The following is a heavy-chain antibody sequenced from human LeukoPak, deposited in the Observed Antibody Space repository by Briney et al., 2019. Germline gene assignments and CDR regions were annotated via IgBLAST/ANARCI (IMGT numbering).Heavy chain of an antibody. CDR1: GFTFSSYW. J-gene: IGHJ4*02. CDR3: ARETRYYGSKKYYNSFDY. V-gene: IGHV3-7*01. D-gene: IGHD3-10*01. CDR2: IKQDESEK. Sequence: GGSLRLSCAASGFTFSSYWMSWVRQAPGKGLEWVANIKQDESEKYYVDSVEGRFTISRDNAKNSLYLQMNSLRAEDTAVYYCARETRYYGSKKYYNSFDYWGQGTLVTVSS.